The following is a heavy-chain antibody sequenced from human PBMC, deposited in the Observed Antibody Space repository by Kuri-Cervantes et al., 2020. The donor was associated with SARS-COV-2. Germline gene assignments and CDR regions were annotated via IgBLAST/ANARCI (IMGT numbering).Heavy chain of an antibody. CDR2: ISSCGSGT. J-gene: IGHJ4*02. CDR1: GFTFSSYA. V-gene: IGHV3-23*03. Sequence: GESLKISCAASGFTFSSYAMSWVRQAPGKGLEWVSYISSCGSGTYYADSVKGRFTISRDNSKNTLYLQMNSLRAEDTAVYYCAKGGLDSDWGYWGKGTLVTVSS. D-gene: IGHD6-19*01. CDR3: AKGGLDSDWGY.